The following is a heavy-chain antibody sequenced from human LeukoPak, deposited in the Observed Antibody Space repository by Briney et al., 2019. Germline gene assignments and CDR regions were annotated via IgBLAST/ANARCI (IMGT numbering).Heavy chain of an antibody. J-gene: IGHJ4*02. Sequence: PGGSLRLSCAASGFTFSSYWMSWVRQAPAKGLEWVANIRQDGSEKYYVDSVKGRFTISRDNAKNSLYLQMNSLRAEDTAVYYCARFDDIWSGYFDYWGQGTLVTVSS. CDR1: GFTFSSYW. V-gene: IGHV3-7*01. D-gene: IGHD3-3*01. CDR2: IRQDGSEK. CDR3: ARFDDIWSGYFDY.